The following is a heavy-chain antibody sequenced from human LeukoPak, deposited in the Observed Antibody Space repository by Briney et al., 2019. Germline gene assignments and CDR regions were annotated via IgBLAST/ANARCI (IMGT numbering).Heavy chain of an antibody. CDR1: GFSFGDYA. CDR2: VRSKAYGGTT. J-gene: IGHJ4*02. D-gene: IGHD6-13*01. Sequence: GGSLRLSCTASGFSFGDYAMSWVCQAPGKGLGFVGFVRSKAYGGTTEYAASVKGRFTISRDDSKSIAYLQMNSLKTEDTAVYYCTRGLPGIAAAGPFDYWGQGTLVTVSS. CDR3: TRGLPGIAAAGPFDY. V-gene: IGHV3-49*04.